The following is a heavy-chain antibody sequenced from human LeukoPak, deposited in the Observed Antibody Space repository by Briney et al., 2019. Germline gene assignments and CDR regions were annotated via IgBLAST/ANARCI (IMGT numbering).Heavy chain of an antibody. D-gene: IGHD6-6*01. Sequence: ETLSLTCTVSGDSISSYYWSWIRQPPGKGLEWIGYGHYSGSTNYNPSLKSRVTMSVDTSKNQFSLKLSSVTAADTAVYYCAGGSTRPDFWGQGTLVTVSS. J-gene: IGHJ4*02. V-gene: IGHV4-59*01. CDR2: GHYSGST. CDR3: AGGSTRPDF. CDR1: GDSISSYY.